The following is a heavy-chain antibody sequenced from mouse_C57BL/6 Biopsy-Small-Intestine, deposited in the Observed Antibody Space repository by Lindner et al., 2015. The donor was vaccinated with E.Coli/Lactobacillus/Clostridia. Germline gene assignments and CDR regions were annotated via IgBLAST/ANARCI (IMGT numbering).Heavy chain of an antibody. Sequence: VQLQESGGGLVKPGGSRKLSCAASGFTFSDYGMHWVRQAPEKGLEWIAYISSVSNTIYYADTVKGRFTISRDNAKDTLFLQMTSLRSEDSAMYYCARRNNWVFPYWGQGTLVTVSA. CDR1: GFTFSDYG. CDR2: ISSVSNTI. J-gene: IGHJ3*01. CDR3: ARRNNWVFPY. V-gene: IGHV5-17*01.